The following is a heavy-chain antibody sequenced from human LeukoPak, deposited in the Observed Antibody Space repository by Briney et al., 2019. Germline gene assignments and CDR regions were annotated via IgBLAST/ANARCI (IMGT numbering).Heavy chain of an antibody. J-gene: IGHJ5*02. Sequence: GGSLRLSCAASGFLFSSFEVNWVRQAPGKGLEWVSYISSSGSTIYYADSVKGRFTISRDNAKNSLYLQMNSLRAEDTAVYYCARGLCSYGYSRFDPWGQGTLVTVSS. D-gene: IGHD5-18*01. CDR3: ARGLCSYGYSRFDP. CDR1: GFLFSSFE. V-gene: IGHV3-48*03. CDR2: ISSSGSTI.